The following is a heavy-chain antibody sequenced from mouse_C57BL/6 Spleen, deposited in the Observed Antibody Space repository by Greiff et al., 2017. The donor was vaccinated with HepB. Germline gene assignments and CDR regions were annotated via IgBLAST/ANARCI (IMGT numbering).Heavy chain of an antibody. CDR1: GYTFTDYY. Sequence: EVQLQQSGPVLVKPGASVKMSCKASGYTFTDYYMNWVKQSHGKSLEWIGVINPYNGGTSYNQKFKGKATLTGDKSSSTAYMELNSLTSEDSAVYYCARTKDGYYSFAYWGQGTLVTVSA. J-gene: IGHJ3*01. V-gene: IGHV1-19*01. D-gene: IGHD2-3*01. CDR3: ARTKDGYYSFAY. CDR2: INPYNGGT.